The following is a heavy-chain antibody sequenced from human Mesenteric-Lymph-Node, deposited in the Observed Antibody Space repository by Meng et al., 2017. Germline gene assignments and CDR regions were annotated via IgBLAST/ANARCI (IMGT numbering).Heavy chain of an antibody. CDR2: INPNSGGT. Sequence: QVQLVQSGADVKKPGASVKVSCKASGYTFTAYYIHWVRQAPGQGREWMGRINPNSGGTNFAQKVQGRAIMTRDTSISTAYMELSSLGFDDTAVYYCAKALGWGSSPDYWGHGILVTVSS. CDR1: GYTFTAYY. V-gene: IGHV1-2*06. J-gene: IGHJ4*01. D-gene: IGHD2-21*01. CDR3: AKALGWGSSPDY.